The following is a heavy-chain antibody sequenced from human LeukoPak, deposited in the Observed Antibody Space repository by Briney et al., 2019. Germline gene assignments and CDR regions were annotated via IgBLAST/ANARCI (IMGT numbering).Heavy chain of an antibody. V-gene: IGHV3-23*01. J-gene: IGHJ4*02. D-gene: IGHD6-19*01. CDR1: GFTFSSYG. Sequence: GGTLRLSCAASGFTFSSYGMSWVRQAPGKGLEWVSAISGSGGSTYYADSVKGRFTISRDNAKNSLYLQMNSLRAEDTAVYYCARDFEISSGWGQGTLVTVSS. CDR2: ISGSGGST. CDR3: ARDFEISSG.